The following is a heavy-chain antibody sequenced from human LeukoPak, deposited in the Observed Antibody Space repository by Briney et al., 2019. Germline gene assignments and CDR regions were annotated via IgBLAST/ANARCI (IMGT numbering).Heavy chain of an antibody. Sequence: GASVKVSCKASGYTFTGYYMHWVRQAPGQGLEWMGWINPNSGGTNYAQKFQGRVTMTRDTSISTAYMELSRLRSDDTAVYYCARSIAARPPISDYWGQGTLVTVSS. J-gene: IGHJ4*02. CDR2: INPNSGGT. V-gene: IGHV1-2*02. D-gene: IGHD6-6*01. CDR3: ARSIAARPPISDY. CDR1: GYTFTGYY.